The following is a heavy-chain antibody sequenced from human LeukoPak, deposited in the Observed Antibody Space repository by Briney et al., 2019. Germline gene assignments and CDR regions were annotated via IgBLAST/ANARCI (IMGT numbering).Heavy chain of an antibody. J-gene: IGHJ4*02. CDR2: INHSGST. D-gene: IGHD2-15*01. CDR3: ARRTLGYCSGGSCYSGFDY. CDR1: GGSITSAGYY. Sequence: SETLSLTCAISGGSITSAGYYWSWIRQPPGKGLEWIGEINHSGSTNYNPSLKSRVTISVDTSKNQFSLKLSSVTAADTAVYYCARRTLGYCSGGSCYSGFDYWGQGTLVTVSS. V-gene: IGHV4-34*01.